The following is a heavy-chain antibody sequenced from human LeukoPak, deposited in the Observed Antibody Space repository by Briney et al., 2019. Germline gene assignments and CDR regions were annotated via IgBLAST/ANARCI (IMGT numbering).Heavy chain of an antibody. Sequence: ASVKVSCKASGYTFTGYYMHWVRQAPGQGLEWMGWINPNSGGTNYAQKFQGRVTMTRDTSISTAYMELSRLRSDDTAVYYCARERGFGYCSSTSCYEGWFDPWGQGTLVTVSS. CDR1: GYTFTGYY. J-gene: IGHJ5*02. CDR2: INPNSGGT. CDR3: ARERGFGYCSSTSCYEGWFDP. V-gene: IGHV1-2*02. D-gene: IGHD2-2*01.